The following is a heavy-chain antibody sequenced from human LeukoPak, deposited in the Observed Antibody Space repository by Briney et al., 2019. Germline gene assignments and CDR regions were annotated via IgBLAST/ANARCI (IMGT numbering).Heavy chain of an antibody. CDR3: ARARSGYIVDY. V-gene: IGHV3-21*01. CDR1: GFTFSSYS. Sequence: GGSLRLSCAASGFTFSSYSMNWVRQAPGKGLEWVSSISSSSSYIYYADSVKGRFTISRDNAKNSLYLQMNSLRAEDTAVYYCARARSGYIVDYWGQGTLVTVSS. D-gene: IGHD2-15*01. J-gene: IGHJ4*02. CDR2: ISSSSSYI.